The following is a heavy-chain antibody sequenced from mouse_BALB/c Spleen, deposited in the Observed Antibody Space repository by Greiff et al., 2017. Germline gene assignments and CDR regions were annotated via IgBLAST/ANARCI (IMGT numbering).Heavy chain of an antibody. V-gene: IGHV2-2*02. J-gene: IGHJ3*01. D-gene: IGHD2-1*01. CDR1: GFSLTSYG. CDR2: IWSGGST. Sequence: VKLVESGPGLVQPSQSLSITCTVSGFSLTSYGVHWVRQSPGKGLEWLGVIWSGGSTDYNAAFISRLSISKDNSKSQVFFKMNSLQANDTAIYYCARGNGNSFAYWGQGTLVTVSA. CDR3: ARGNGNSFAY.